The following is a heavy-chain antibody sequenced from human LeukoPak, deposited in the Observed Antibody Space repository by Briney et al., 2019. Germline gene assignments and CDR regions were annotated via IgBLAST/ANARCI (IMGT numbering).Heavy chain of an antibody. J-gene: IGHJ4*02. V-gene: IGHV3-30-3*01. CDR2: ISYDGSNK. D-gene: IGHD2-21*02. Sequence: PGGSLRLSCAASGFTFSGYAMHWVRQAPGKGLEWVALISYDGSNKYYADSVKGRFTISRDNSKNTLYVQTNSLRAEDTAVYYCARDWRAFCGGDCFGFFDYWGQGTLVTVSS. CDR1: GFTFSGYA. CDR3: ARDWRAFCGGDCFGFFDY.